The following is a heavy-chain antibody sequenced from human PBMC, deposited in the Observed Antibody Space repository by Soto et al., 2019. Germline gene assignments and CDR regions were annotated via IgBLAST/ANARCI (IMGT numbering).Heavy chain of an antibody. CDR1: GYTLTELS. Sequence: ASVKVSCKVSGYTLTELSMHWVRQAPGKGLEWMGGFDPEDGETIYAQKFQGRVTMTEDTSTDTAYMELSSLRSEDTAVYYCATGPSYDYVWGGSVIREFDPWGQGTLVTVSS. CDR3: ATGPSYDYVWGGSVIREFDP. J-gene: IGHJ5*02. D-gene: IGHD3-16*01. CDR2: FDPEDGET. V-gene: IGHV1-24*01.